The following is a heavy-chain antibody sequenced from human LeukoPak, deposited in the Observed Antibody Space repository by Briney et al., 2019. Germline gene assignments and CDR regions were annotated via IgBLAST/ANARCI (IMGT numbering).Heavy chain of an antibody. CDR2: IDTNTGNP. CDR3: ARTGDSSGYDAFDI. Sequence: ALVKVSCKASGYTFTSYAMNWVRQAPGQGLEWMGWIDTNTGNPTYAQGFTGRFVFSLDTSVNTAYLQISSLKAEDTAVYYCARTGDSSGYDAFDIWGQGTMVTVSS. V-gene: IGHV7-4-1*02. J-gene: IGHJ3*02. CDR1: GYTFTSYA. D-gene: IGHD3-22*01.